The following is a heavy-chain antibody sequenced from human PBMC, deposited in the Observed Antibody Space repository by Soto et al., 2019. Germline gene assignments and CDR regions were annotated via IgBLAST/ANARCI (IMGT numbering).Heavy chain of an antibody. D-gene: IGHD3-10*01. V-gene: IGHV4-34*01. CDR3: ARSYYYGSGSYNSYYYMDV. J-gene: IGHJ6*03. CDR2: INHSGST. Sequence: QVQLQQWGAGLLKPSETLSLTCAVYGGSFSGYYWGWIRQPPGKGLEWIGEINHSGSTNYNPSLKSRVTISVDTSKNQFSLKLSSVTAADTAVYYCARSYYYGSGSYNSYYYMDVWGKGTTVTVSS. CDR1: GGSFSGYY.